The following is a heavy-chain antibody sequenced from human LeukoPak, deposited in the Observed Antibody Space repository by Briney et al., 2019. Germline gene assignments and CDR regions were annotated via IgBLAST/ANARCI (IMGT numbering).Heavy chain of an antibody. V-gene: IGHV4-39*02. Sequence: PSETLSLTCSVSGGSISRTDSYWGWIRQPPGEGLEWIGNIYYSGSPYYNPSLQSRLTISIDTSNNHFSLKLSSVTAADTAVYYCASATYYYDTGAFDIWGQGTMVTVSS. CDR1: GGSISRTDSY. CDR3: ASATYYYDTGAFDI. CDR2: IYYSGSP. J-gene: IGHJ3*02. D-gene: IGHD3-22*01.